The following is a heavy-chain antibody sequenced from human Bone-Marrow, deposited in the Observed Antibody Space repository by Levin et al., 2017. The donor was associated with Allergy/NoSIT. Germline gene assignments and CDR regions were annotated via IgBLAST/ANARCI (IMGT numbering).Heavy chain of an antibody. CDR3: ARDDDYSNIPYYYGMDV. CDR2: IIPIFGTA. J-gene: IGHJ6*02. V-gene: IGHV1-69*01. CDR1: GGTFSSYA. D-gene: IGHD4-11*01. Sequence: KISCKASGGTFSSYAISWVRQAPGQGLEWMGGIIPIFGTANYAQKFQGRVTITADESTSTAYMELSSLRSEDTAVYYCARDDDYSNIPYYYGMDVWGQGTTVTVSS.